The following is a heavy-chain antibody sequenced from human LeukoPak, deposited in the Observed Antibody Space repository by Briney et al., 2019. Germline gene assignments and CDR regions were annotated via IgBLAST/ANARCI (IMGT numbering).Heavy chain of an antibody. Sequence: ASVKVSCKASGYTFTSYGISWVRQAPGQGLEWMGWISGSNGNTNYAQKLQGRVTMTTDTSTGTAYMELRSLRSDDTAVYYCAGPMGPAAIFGFDYWGQGTLVTVSS. J-gene: IGHJ4*02. CDR2: ISGSNGNT. CDR3: AGPMGPAAIFGFDY. V-gene: IGHV1-18*01. CDR1: GYTFTSYG. D-gene: IGHD2-2*01.